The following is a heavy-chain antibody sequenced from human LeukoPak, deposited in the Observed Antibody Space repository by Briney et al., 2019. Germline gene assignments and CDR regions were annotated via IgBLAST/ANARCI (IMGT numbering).Heavy chain of an antibody. CDR3: ARQLTRAYYDFWSGPDNNWCDP. D-gene: IGHD3-3*01. J-gene: IGHJ5*02. Sequence: GSSVKVSCKASGGTFSSYAISWVRQAPGQGLEWMGGIIPIFGTANYAQKFQGRVTITADESTSTAYMELSSLRSEDTAVYYCARQLTRAYYDFWSGPDNNWCDPWGQGTLVTVSS. V-gene: IGHV1-69*01. CDR1: GGTFSSYA. CDR2: IIPIFGTA.